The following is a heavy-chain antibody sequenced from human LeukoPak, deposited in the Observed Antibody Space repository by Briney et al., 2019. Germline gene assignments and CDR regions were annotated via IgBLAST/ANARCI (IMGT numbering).Heavy chain of an antibody. D-gene: IGHD6-6*01. Sequence: SETLSLTCTASGGSISSGSYYWSWIRQPAGKGLEWIGRIYTSGSTNYNPSLKSRVTISVDTSKNQFSLKLSSVTAADTAAYYCARIHSSSFYYYYYMDVWGKGTTVTVSS. CDR1: GGSISSGSYY. CDR3: ARIHSSSFYYYYYMDV. V-gene: IGHV4-61*02. J-gene: IGHJ6*03. CDR2: IYTSGST.